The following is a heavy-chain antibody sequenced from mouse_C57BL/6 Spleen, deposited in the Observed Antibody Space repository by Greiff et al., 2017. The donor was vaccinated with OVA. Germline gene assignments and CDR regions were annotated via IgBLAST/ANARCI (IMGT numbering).Heavy chain of an antibody. J-gene: IGHJ2*01. CDR1: GYTFTDYY. Sequence: VQLQQSGAELVRPGASVKLSCKASGYTFTDYYINWVKQRPGQGLEWIARIYPGSGNTYYNEKFKGKATLTAEKSSSTAYMQLSRLTSEDSAVYFCARSGDWDGFDYWGQGTTLTVSS. D-gene: IGHD4-1*01. CDR3: ARSGDWDGFDY. V-gene: IGHV1-76*01. CDR2: IYPGSGNT.